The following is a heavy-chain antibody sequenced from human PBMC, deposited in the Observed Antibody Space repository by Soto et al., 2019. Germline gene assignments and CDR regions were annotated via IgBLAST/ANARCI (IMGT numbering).Heavy chain of an antibody. CDR1: GFTVSSNY. J-gene: IGHJ4*02. CDR3: ARVYYYDSSGYPFDY. V-gene: IGHV3-66*01. CDR2: IYSGGST. Sequence: HPGGSLRLSCAASGFTVSSNYMSWVRQAPGKGLEWVSAIYSGGSTYYADSVKGRFTISRDNSKNTLYLQMNSLRAEDTAVYYCARVYYYDSSGYPFDYWGQGTLVTVSS. D-gene: IGHD3-22*01.